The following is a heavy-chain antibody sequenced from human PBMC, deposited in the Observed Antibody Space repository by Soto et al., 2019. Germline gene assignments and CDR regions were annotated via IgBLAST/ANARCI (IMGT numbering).Heavy chain of an antibody. CDR1: GFTFSGSA. CDR3: TRHSDTAMVRASYYYYGMDV. J-gene: IGHJ6*02. CDR2: IRSKANSYAT. D-gene: IGHD5-18*01. V-gene: IGHV3-73*01. Sequence: GGSLRLSCAASGFTFSGSAMHWVRQASGKGLEWVGRIRSKANSYATAYAASVKGRFTISRDDSKNTAYLQMNSLKTEDTAVYYCTRHSDTAMVRASYYYYGMDVWGQGTTVTV.